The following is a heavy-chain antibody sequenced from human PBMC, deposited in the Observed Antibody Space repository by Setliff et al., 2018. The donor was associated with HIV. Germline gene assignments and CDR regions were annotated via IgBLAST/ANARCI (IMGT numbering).Heavy chain of an antibody. Sequence: ASVKVSCKASGYTFTNYDINWVRQAPGRGLEWMGWMNPYSGHAGYAQKFQGRVTMTRNTSISTAYMELSSLGSEDTAVYYCARGSSYSSSWYVFRPQALNDAFDIWAQGTMVTVSS. D-gene: IGHD6-13*01. V-gene: IGHV1-8*01. CDR2: MNPYSGHA. CDR3: ARGSSYSSSWYVFRPQALNDAFDI. CDR1: GYTFTNYD. J-gene: IGHJ3*02.